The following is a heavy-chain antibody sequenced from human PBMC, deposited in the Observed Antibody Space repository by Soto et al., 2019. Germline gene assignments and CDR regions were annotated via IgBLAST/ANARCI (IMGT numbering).Heavy chain of an antibody. J-gene: IGHJ6*02. D-gene: IGHD3-10*01. CDR2: INPNSGGT. CDR3: ARDHPWFGESSRYYYYYGMDV. CDR1: GYTFTGYY. Sequence: QVQLVQSGAEVKKPGASVKVSCKASGYTFTGYYMHWVRQAPGQGLEWMGWINPNSGGTNYAQKFHGWGTMTRDTSISTAYMELSRLRSDDTAVYYCARDHPWFGESSRYYYYYGMDVWGQGTTVTVSS. V-gene: IGHV1-2*04.